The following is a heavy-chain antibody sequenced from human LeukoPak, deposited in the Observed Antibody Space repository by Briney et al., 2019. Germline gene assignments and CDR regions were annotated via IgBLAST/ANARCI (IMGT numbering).Heavy chain of an antibody. Sequence: PGGSLRLSCVVSGLTFSKYGMNWVRQAPGKGLEWVSYIHRGGTYIFYADSVKGRFTISRDDAKNSLYLQMNSLRAEDTAVYYCSTTISGFDYENWFDPWGQGTLVTVSS. CDR1: GLTFSKYG. CDR2: IHRGGTYI. CDR3: STTISGFDYENWFDP. V-gene: IGHV3-48*03. J-gene: IGHJ5*02. D-gene: IGHD5-12*01.